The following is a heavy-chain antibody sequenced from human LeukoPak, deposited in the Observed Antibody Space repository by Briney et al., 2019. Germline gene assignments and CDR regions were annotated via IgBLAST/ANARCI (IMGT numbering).Heavy chain of an antibody. J-gene: IGHJ6*02. V-gene: IGHV3-30*18. CDR1: GFTFSSYG. CDR3: AKDLFYDFWSGSSSYGMDV. D-gene: IGHD3-3*01. Sequence: PGGSLRLSCAASGFTFSSYGMHWVRQAPGKGLEWVAVISHDRSNKYYADSVKGRFTISRDNSKNTLYLQMNSLRAEDTAVYYCAKDLFYDFWSGSSSYGMDVWGQGTTVTVSS. CDR2: ISHDRSNK.